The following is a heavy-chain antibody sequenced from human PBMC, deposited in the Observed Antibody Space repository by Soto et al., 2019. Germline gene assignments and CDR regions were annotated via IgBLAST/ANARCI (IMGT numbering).Heavy chain of an antibody. V-gene: IGHV3-33*01. CDR1: GFTFSSYG. CDR3: ARGAGVSQYTYYINV. J-gene: IGHJ6*03. D-gene: IGHD6-19*01. CDR2: ISFDGSNR. Sequence: QVQLVESGGGVVQPGRSLRLSCAASGFTFSSYGMHWVRQAPGKGLEWVAIISFDGSNRYYADSVKGRFTISRDSSKNTLYLQVNSLRAEDTAVYYCARGAGVSQYTYYINVWGKGTTVTVSS.